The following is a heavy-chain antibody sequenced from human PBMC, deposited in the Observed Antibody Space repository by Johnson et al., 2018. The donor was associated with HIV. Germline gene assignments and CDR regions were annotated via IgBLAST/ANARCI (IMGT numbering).Heavy chain of an antibody. J-gene: IGHJ3*02. CDR2: ISYDGSNK. D-gene: IGHD1-26*01. V-gene: IGHV3-30*04. CDR1: GFTFSSYA. Sequence: QVQLVESGGGVVQPGRSLRLSCAASGFTFSSYAMHWVRQAPGKGLEWVAVISYDGSNKYYADSVKGRFTISRDNSKNTLYLQMNSLRAEDTAMYYCAREGVGTTCPFDSWGQGTRVTVSS. CDR3: AREGVGTTCPFDS.